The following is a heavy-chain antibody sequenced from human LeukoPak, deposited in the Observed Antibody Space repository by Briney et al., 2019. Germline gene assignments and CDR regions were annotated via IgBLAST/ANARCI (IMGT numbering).Heavy chain of an antibody. J-gene: IGHJ5*02. CDR1: GGSISSSSYY. V-gene: IGHV4-39*07. CDR3: ARGVTILWYWFDP. Sequence: KPSETLSLTCTVSGGSISSSSYYWGWTRQPPGKGLEWIGSIYYSGSTYYNPSLKSRVTISVDTSKNQFSLKLSSVTAADTAVYYCARGVTILWYWFDPWGQGTLVNVSS. CDR2: IYYSGST. D-gene: IGHD3-3*01.